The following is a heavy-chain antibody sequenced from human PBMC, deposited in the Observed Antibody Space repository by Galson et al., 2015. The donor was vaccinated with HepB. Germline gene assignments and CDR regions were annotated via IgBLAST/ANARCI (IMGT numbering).Heavy chain of an antibody. Sequence: SLRLSCAASGFTFSSYAMHWVRQAPGKGLEWVAVISYDGSNKYYADSVKGRFTISRDNSKNTLYLQMNSLRAEDTAVYYCAREEVREYFQHWGQGTLVTVSS. D-gene: IGHD3-22*01. V-gene: IGHV3-30*04. J-gene: IGHJ1*01. CDR3: AREEVREYFQH. CDR2: ISYDGSNK. CDR1: GFTFSSYA.